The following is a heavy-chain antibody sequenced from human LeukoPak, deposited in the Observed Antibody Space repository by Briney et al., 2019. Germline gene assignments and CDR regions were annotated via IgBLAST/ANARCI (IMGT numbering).Heavy chain of an antibody. D-gene: IGHD2-21*02. CDR2: ISSSGSL. CDR3: ARAVVLTPPDY. CDR1: RGSVSSGSYY. Sequence: PSETLTLTCTVSRGSVSSGSYYWSWIRQHPGQGLEWIGYISSSGSLHYKWSLKSRVVISADTSMNQFSLSLRSVTAADTGVYYCARAVVLTPPDYWGPGTLVSVSS. V-gene: IGHV4-31*03. J-gene: IGHJ4*02.